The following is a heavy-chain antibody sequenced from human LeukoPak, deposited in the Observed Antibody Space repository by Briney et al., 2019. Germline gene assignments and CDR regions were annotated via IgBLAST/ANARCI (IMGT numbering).Heavy chain of an antibody. CDR3: AKEHQGAFDI. J-gene: IGHJ3*02. Sequence: GGSLRLSCAASGYTFSSYSMNWVRQAPGEGLEWVAVISYDGSNKYYADSVKGRFTISRDNSKNTLYLQMNSLRAEDTAVYYCAKEHQGAFDIWGQGTMVTVSS. V-gene: IGHV3-30*18. CDR1: GYTFSSYS. CDR2: ISYDGSNK.